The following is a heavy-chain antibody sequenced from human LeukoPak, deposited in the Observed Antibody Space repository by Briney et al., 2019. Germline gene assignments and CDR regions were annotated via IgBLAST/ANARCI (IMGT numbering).Heavy chain of an antibody. D-gene: IGHD3-10*01. Sequence: PSETLSLTCAVYGGSFSGYYWSWIRQPPGKGLEWIGEINHSGSTNYNPSLKSRVTISVDTSKNQFSLKLSSVTAADTAVYYCARNKKNYCGPRGHGPNWFAPCDQATLPTVS. J-gene: IGHJ5*02. CDR1: GGSFSGYY. CDR3: ARNKKNYCGPRGHGPNWFAP. CDR2: INHSGST. V-gene: IGHV4-34*01.